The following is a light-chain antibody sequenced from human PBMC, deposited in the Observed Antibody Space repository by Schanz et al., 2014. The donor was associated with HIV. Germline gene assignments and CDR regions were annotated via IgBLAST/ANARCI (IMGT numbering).Light chain of an antibody. V-gene: IGLV2-14*03. CDR3: CSFTSRRTL. Sequence: QSALTQPPSASGSPGQSVTISCTGTSSDVGGYNYVSWYQQHPGKAPRLLIYDAINRPPGVSDRFSGSRSGDMASLIISGLQPDDEADYYCCSFTSRRTLFGGGTKLTVL. CDR2: DAI. J-gene: IGLJ2*01. CDR1: SSDVGGYNY.